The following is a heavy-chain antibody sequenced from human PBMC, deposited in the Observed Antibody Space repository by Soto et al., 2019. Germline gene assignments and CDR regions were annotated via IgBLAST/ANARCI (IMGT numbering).Heavy chain of an antibody. CDR2: INPSGGST. J-gene: IGHJ6*02. Sequence: ASVKCSCKASGYTFTSYYMHWVRQAPGQGLECMGIINPSGGSTSYAQKSQGSVTMTRDTXXSXXXMXLXXLRXEGTAVYYCARGYNDFWSGYPSLGYYYYYGMDVWG. V-gene: IGHV1-46*01. CDR1: GYTFTSYY. CDR3: ARGYNDFWSGYPSLGYYYYYGMDV. D-gene: IGHD3-3*01.